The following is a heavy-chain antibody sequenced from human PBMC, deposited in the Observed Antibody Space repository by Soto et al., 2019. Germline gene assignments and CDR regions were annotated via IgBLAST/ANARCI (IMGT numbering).Heavy chain of an antibody. D-gene: IGHD3-22*01. CDR3: ARDYYDSSGDAFDI. CDR2: INPNSGGT. V-gene: IGHV1-2*04. CDR1: GYTFTGYY. Sequence: ASVKVSCKASGYTFTGYYMHWVRQAPGQGLEWMGWINPNSGGTNDAQKFQGWVTMTRDTSISTAYMELSRLRSDDTAVYYCARDYYDSSGDAFDIWGQGTMVTVSS. J-gene: IGHJ3*02.